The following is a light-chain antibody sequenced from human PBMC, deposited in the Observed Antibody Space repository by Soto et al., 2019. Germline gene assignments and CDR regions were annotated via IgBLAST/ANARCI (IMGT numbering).Light chain of an antibody. CDR1: SSDVGGSNY. CDR3: TSYGGSNNFYV. Sequence: QCALAQPPSASGSPGQSVTISCTGTSSDVGGSNYVSWYQHHPGKAPKLMIYEVSKRPSGVPDRFSGSKSGNTASLTVSGLQAEDEADYYCTSYGGSNNFYVFGTGTKVTVL. J-gene: IGLJ1*01. V-gene: IGLV2-8*01. CDR2: EVS.